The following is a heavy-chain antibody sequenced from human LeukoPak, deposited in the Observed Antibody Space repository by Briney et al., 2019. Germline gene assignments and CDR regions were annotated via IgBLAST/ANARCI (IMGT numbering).Heavy chain of an antibody. Sequence: PGGALRLSCAASGFTFSTYWMHWVRQVPGKGLVWVSGIDGDGSFTTYADSVKDRCTVSRDNAKNTLYLQMNSLRAEDTAVYYCARGRYYDMDVWRQGTTVTVSS. V-gene: IGHV3-74*01. J-gene: IGHJ6*02. CDR3: ARGRYYDMDV. CDR1: GFTFSTYW. CDR2: IDGDGSFT.